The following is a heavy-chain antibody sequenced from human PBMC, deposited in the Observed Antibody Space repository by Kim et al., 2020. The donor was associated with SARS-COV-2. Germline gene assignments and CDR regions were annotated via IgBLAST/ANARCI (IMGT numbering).Heavy chain of an antibody. Sequence: SETLSLTCAVYGGSFSGYYWSWIRQPPGKGLEWIGEINHSGSTNYNPSLKSRVTISVDTSKNQFSLKLSSVTAADTAVYYCARGQLGSCSSTSCYGRSPTMKNWFDPWGQGTLVTVSS. CDR3: ARGQLGSCSSTSCYGRSPTMKNWFDP. CDR2: INHSGST. CDR1: GGSFSGYY. D-gene: IGHD2-2*01. V-gene: IGHV4-34*01. J-gene: IGHJ5*02.